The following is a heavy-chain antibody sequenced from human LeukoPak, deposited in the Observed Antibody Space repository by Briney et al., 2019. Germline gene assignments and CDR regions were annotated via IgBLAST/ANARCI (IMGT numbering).Heavy chain of an antibody. Sequence: SETLSLTCTVSGGSLSSDYWSWSRQPPGKGLEWIAYVHYDGRTNYNPSLKSRVTISLDASKNQFSLILSSVTAADTAVYYCAKGAGWYGVWGQGALVSVSS. V-gene: IGHV4-59*01. CDR3: AKGAGWYGV. J-gene: IGHJ4*02. CDR1: GGSLSSDY. D-gene: IGHD6-19*01. CDR2: VHYDGRT.